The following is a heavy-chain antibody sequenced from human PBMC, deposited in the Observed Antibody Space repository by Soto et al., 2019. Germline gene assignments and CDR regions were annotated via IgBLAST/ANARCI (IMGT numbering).Heavy chain of an antibody. J-gene: IGHJ6*02. CDR3: ARGGSSSDNGMDV. Sequence: EVKLVESGGDLVQPGGPLRPSWEAPGFTFSTKSRNWVRQAPGKGLEWVSYISSRSYTIYYVDSVKGRFTISRDNAKNSLYLQMNSLRDEDTAVYYCARGGSSSDNGMDVWGQGTTVTVSS. CDR2: ISSRSYTI. V-gene: IGHV3-48*02. CDR1: GFTFSTKS. D-gene: IGHD6-6*01.